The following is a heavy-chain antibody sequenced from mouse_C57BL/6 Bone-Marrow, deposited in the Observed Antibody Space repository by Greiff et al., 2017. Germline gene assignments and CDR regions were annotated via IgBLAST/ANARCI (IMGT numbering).Heavy chain of an antibody. J-gene: IGHJ4*01. Sequence: VQLQQSGAELARPGASVKLSCKASGYTFTSYGISWVKQRPGQGLEWIGEIYPRSGNTYYNEKFKGKATLTADKSSSTAYMELRSLTSEDSAVYFCARRAYYGSSYGAMDYWGQGTSVTVSS. D-gene: IGHD1-1*01. V-gene: IGHV1-81*01. CDR1: GYTFTSYG. CDR2: IYPRSGNT. CDR3: ARRAYYGSSYGAMDY.